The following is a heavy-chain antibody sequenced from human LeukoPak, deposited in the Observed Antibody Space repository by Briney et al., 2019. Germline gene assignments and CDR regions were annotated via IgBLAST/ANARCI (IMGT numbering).Heavy chain of an antibody. CDR1: GFTFSTYT. D-gene: IGHD3-22*01. Sequence: PGGSLRLSCAASGFTFSTYTMNWVRQPPGQGLEWVSSITSSSSYIYYAASVEGRFTISRDNSKNTLYLQMNSLRAEDTAVFYCARDPQDSSGYYSGPFDYWGQGTLVTVSS. CDR3: ARDPQDSSGYYSGPFDY. CDR2: ITSSSSYI. J-gene: IGHJ4*02. V-gene: IGHV3-21*01.